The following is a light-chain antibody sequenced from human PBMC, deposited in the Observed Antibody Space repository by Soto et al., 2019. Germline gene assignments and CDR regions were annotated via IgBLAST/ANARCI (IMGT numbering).Light chain of an antibody. CDR3: SSYTTSSALV. Sequence: QSALTQSASVSGSPGRSITIPCTGTSSDVGGYDYVSWYQQHPGKVPKLIIYEVIKRPSGVSHRFSGSKSGNTASLTISGLQTEDEADYYCSSYTTSSALVFGGGTKLTVL. CDR1: SSDVGGYDY. J-gene: IGLJ2*01. V-gene: IGLV2-14*01. CDR2: EVI.